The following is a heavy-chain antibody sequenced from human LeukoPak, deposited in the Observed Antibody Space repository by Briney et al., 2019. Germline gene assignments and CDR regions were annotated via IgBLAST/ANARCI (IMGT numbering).Heavy chain of an antibody. V-gene: IGHV4-39*07. CDR1: GGSISSSSYY. CDR3: ARTTSSPRAPHDAFDI. D-gene: IGHD1-1*01. J-gene: IGHJ3*02. Sequence: SETLSLTCTVSGGSISSSSYYWGWIRQPPGKGLEWIGSIYYSGSTYYNPSLKSRVTISVDTSKNQFSLKLSSVTAADTAVYYCARTTSSPRAPHDAFDIWGQGTMVTVSS. CDR2: IYYSGST.